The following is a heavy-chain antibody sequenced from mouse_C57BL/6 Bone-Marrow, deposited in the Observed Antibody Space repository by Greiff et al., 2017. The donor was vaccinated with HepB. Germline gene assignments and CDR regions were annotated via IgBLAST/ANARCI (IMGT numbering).Heavy chain of an antibody. CDR1: GFSLTSYG. D-gene: IGHD2-4*01. Sequence: VKLEESGPGLVAPSQSLSITCTVSGFSLTSYGVHWVRQPPGKGLEWLVVIWSDGSTTYNSALKSRLSISKDNSKSQVFLKMNSLQTDDTAMYYCARHDDYDGAWFAYWGQGTLVTVSA. J-gene: IGHJ3*01. CDR3: ARHDDYDGAWFAY. CDR2: IWSDGST. V-gene: IGHV2-6-1*01.